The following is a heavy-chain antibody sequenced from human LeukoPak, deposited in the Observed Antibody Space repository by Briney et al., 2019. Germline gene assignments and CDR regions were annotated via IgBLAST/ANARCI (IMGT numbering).Heavy chain of an antibody. CDR3: ARDPHYGDYTSLFWFYYYGMDV. D-gene: IGHD4-17*01. J-gene: IGHJ6*02. Sequence: GGSLRLSCAASGFTFSSYGMHWVRQAPGKGLEWVAVIWYDGSNKYYADSVKGRFTISRDNSKNTLYLQMNNLRAEDTAVYYCARDPHYGDYTSLFWFYYYGMDVWGQGTTVTVSS. CDR2: IWYDGSNK. V-gene: IGHV3-33*01. CDR1: GFTFSSYG.